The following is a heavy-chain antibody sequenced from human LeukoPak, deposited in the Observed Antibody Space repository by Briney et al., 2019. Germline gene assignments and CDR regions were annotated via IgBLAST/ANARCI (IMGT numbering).Heavy chain of an antibody. V-gene: IGHV3-48*03. J-gene: IGHJ4*02. CDR1: GFTFSSYE. Sequence: GGSLRLSCAASGFTFSSYEMNWARQAPGKGLEWVSYISSSGSTIYYADSVKGRFTISRDNAKNSLYLQMNSLRAEDTAVYYCAKDLSMIVGPGFDYWGQGTLVTVSS. CDR2: ISSSGSTI. CDR3: AKDLSMIVGPGFDY. D-gene: IGHD3-22*01.